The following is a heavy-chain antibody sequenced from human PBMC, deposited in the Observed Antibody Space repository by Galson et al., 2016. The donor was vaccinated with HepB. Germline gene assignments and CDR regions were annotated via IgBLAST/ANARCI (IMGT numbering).Heavy chain of an antibody. V-gene: IGHV3-15*01. CDR3: TTALLWDSVSED. Sequence: SLRLSCAASGFTFSNAWMNWVRQPPGKGLEWVGRIKSQSDGGTADYAAPLKGRFSISRDDSQNRLYLQMNSLQTGDTAVYYCTTALLWDSVSEDWGQGTLVTVSS. D-gene: IGHD1-26*01. CDR1: GFTFSNAW. CDR2: IKSQSDGGTA. J-gene: IGHJ4*02.